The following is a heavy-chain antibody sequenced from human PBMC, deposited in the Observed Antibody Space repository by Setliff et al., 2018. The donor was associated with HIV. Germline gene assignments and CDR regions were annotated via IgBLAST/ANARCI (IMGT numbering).Heavy chain of an antibody. CDR3: ARDSDYYDSSGRHIRLFDY. V-gene: IGHV4-59*01. D-gene: IGHD3-22*01. Sequence: LSETLSLTCTVSDDFITSYYWSWIRQPPGKGLEWIGYIYYSGSTNYNPSLKSRVTISVDTSKNQFSLKLSSVTATDTAVYYCARDSDYYDSSGRHIRLFDYWGQGTLVTVSS. J-gene: IGHJ4*02. CDR2: IYYSGST. CDR1: DDFITSYY.